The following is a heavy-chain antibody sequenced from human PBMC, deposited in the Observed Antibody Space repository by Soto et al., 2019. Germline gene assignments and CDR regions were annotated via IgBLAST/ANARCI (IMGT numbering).Heavy chain of an antibody. CDR2: IIPIFGTA. CDR3: ARIITAAADYYYYYGMDV. CDR1: GGTFSSYA. V-gene: IGHV1-69*01. D-gene: IGHD6-13*01. Sequence: QVQLVQSGAEVKKPGSSVKVSCKASGGTFSSYAISWVRQAPGQGLEWMGGIIPIFGTANYAQKFQGRVTITADESTSTAYMELSSLRSEDTAVYYFARIITAAADYYYYYGMDVWGQGTTVTVSS. J-gene: IGHJ6*02.